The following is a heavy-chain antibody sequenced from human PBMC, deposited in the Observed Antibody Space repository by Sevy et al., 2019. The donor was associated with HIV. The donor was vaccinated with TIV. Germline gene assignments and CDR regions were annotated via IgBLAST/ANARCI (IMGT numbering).Heavy chain of an antibody. CDR3: ARGRHMDV. CDR1: VVTFSNYW. V-gene: IGHV3-7*03. CDR2: INKDGSQK. Sequence: GGSLRLSCAASVVTFSNYWMTWVRQGPGKGLEWVANINKDGSQKYYVDSVKGRFTISRDNADNSLYLQMNSLRAEDTAVYYCARGRHMDVWGKGITVTVSS. J-gene: IGHJ6*04.